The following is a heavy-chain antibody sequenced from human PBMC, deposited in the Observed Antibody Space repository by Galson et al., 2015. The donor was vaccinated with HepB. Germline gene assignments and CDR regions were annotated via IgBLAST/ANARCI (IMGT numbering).Heavy chain of an antibody. Sequence: SLRLSCAASGFTFEDYAMHWVRQALGKGLEWVSGISWNSGDKGYADSVKGRVTISRENAKNALYLQMNGLRTEDTSLYYFAKSPRGYVLRSAFEIWGQGTMVTVSA. D-gene: IGHD5-12*01. CDR2: ISWNSGDK. CDR3: AKSPRGYVLRSAFEI. CDR1: GFTFEDYA. J-gene: IGHJ3*02. V-gene: IGHV3-9*01.